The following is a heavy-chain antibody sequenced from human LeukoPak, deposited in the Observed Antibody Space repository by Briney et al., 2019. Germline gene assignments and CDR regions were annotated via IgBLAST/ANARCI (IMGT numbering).Heavy chain of an antibody. D-gene: IGHD2-2*01. CDR1: GFTFDDYA. CDR2: ISWNSGSI. V-gene: IGHV3-9*01. CDR3: AKDLRTSGNYYYYGMDV. Sequence: SGGSLRLSCAASGFTFDDYAMHWVRQAPGKGLEWVSGISWNSGSIGYADSVKGRFTISTDNSKNTLYLQMNSLRAEDTAVYYCAKDLRTSGNYYYYGMDVWGQGTTVTVSS. J-gene: IGHJ6*02.